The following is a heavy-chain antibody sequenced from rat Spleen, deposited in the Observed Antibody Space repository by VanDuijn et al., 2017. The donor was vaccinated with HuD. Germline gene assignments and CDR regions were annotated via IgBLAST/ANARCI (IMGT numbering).Heavy chain of an antibody. J-gene: IGHJ3*01. CDR2: IYSDGSST. CDR3: TSGGITTRLNWFAY. V-gene: IGHV5-35*01. Sequence: EVQLVESDGGLVQPGRSLKLSCIASGFIFSDHYVAWFRQAPTKGLEWVASIYSDGSSTYYPDTVKGRFVISKDDAKNTGYLQMNNLRSEDTAIYYCTSGGITTRLNWFAYWGQGTLVTVSS. CDR1: GFIFSDHY. D-gene: IGHD1-10*01.